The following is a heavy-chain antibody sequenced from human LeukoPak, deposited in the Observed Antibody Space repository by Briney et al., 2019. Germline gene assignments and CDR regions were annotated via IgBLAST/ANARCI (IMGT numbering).Heavy chain of an antibody. V-gene: IGHV3-20*04. Sequence: GGSLRLSCEASGFTFSNYDMHWVRQAPGKGLEWVSSINWNGGSTGYADSVKGRFTISRDNAKNSLFLQMNSLRAEDTALYYCARDRGPYDSSGYYPYDAFDIWGQGTMVTVSS. J-gene: IGHJ3*02. CDR1: GFTFSNYD. D-gene: IGHD3-22*01. CDR2: INWNGGST. CDR3: ARDRGPYDSSGYYPYDAFDI.